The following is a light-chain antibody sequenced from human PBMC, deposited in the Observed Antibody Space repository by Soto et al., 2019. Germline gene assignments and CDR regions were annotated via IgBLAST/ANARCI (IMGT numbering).Light chain of an antibody. Sequence: SVLTQPASVSGCPRQSITISCTGTSSDVGAYTSVVWYQQHPVKAPKLMIYEVSNRPSGVSNPFSSSKSANTASLTISGLQAEDEAHYYCTSYTSDNRSYVFGTGTKVTVL. V-gene: IGLV2-14*01. CDR1: SSDVGAYTS. CDR3: TSYTSDNRSYV. CDR2: EVS. J-gene: IGLJ1*01.